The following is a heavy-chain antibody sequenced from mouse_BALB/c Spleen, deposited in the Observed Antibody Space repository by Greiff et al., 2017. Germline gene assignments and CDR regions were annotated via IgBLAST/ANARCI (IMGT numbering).Heavy chain of an antibody. CDR2: ISSGSSTI. CDR3: ARYYDAWFAY. Sequence: EVKLVESGGGLVQPGGSRKLSCAASGFTFSSFGMHWVRQAPEKGLEWVAYISSGSSTIYYADTVKGRFTISRDNPKNTLFLQMTSLRSEDTAMYYCARYYDAWFAYWGQGTLVTVSA. CDR1: GFTFSSFG. D-gene: IGHD2-4*01. V-gene: IGHV5-17*02. J-gene: IGHJ3*01.